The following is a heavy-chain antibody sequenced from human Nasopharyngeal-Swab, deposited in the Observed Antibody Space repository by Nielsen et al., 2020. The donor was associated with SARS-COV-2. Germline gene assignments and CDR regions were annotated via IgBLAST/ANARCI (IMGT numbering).Heavy chain of an antibody. J-gene: IGHJ4*02. CDR3: AKGPLRTTVPDYFDY. CDR1: VFTFSSYA. D-gene: IGHD4-17*01. Sequence: LSLTCAASVFTFSSYAMSWVRQAPGKGLEWVSGISGSGGSTYYADSVKGRFTISRDNSKNTLYLQMNSLRAEDTAVYYCAKGPLRTTVPDYFDYWGQGTLVTVSS. CDR2: ISGSGGST. V-gene: IGHV3-23*01.